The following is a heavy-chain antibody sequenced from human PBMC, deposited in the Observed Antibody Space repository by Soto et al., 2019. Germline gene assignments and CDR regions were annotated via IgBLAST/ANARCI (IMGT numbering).Heavy chain of an antibody. D-gene: IGHD6-6*01. CDR1: GGSISSGDYY. Sequence: SETLSLTCTVSGGSISSGDYYWSWIRQPPGKGLEWIGYIYYSGSTYYNPSLKSRVTISVDTSKNQFSLKLSSVTAADTAVYYCARLAARPGESYYYGMDVWGQGTTVTVSS. CDR2: IYYSGST. J-gene: IGHJ6*02. V-gene: IGHV4-30-4*01. CDR3: ARLAARPGESYYYGMDV.